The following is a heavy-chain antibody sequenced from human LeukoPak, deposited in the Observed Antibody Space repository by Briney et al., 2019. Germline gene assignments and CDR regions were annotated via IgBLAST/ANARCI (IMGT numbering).Heavy chain of an antibody. V-gene: IGHV1-18*01. J-gene: IGHJ3*02. CDR2: ISAYNGNT. CDR3: ARIRDGYNDAYDI. D-gene: IGHD5-24*01. Sequence: ASVKVSCKASGYTFTNYGITWVRQAPGQGLEWMGWISAYNGNTNYEQKLQGRVTLTRDTSTSTVYMELSSLRSEDTASYYCARIRDGYNDAYDIWGQGTVVTVPS. CDR1: GYTFTNYG.